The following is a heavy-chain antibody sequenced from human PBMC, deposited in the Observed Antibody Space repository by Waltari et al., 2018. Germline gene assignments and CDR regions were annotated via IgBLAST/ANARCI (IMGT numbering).Heavy chain of an antibody. J-gene: IGHJ6*03. V-gene: IGHV4-61*01. CDR3: ARVTELLVLRAYYMDV. Sequence: QVQLQESGPGLVKPSQTLSLTCTVSGGSISSGSYYWSWIRQPPGKGLEWIGYIYYSGSTNYNPSLNSRVTISVDTSKNQFSLKLSSVTAADTAVYYCARVTELLVLRAYYMDVWGKGTTVTVSS. CDR2: IYYSGST. CDR1: GGSISSGSYY. D-gene: IGHD1-7*01.